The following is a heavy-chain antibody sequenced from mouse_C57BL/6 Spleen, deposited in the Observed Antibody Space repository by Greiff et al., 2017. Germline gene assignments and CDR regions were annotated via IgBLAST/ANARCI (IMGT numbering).Heavy chain of an antibody. CDR2: IYPGDGDT. CDR3: ARGSSYVYFDY. V-gene: IGHV1-80*01. D-gene: IGHD1-1*01. CDR1: GYAFSSYW. J-gene: IGHJ2*01. Sequence: VKLVESGAELVKPGASVKISCKASGYAFSSYWMNWVKQRPGQGLEWIGQIYPGDGDTNYNGKFKGKATLTADKSSSTAYMQLSSLTSEDSAVYFCARGSSYVYFDYWGQGTTLTVSS.